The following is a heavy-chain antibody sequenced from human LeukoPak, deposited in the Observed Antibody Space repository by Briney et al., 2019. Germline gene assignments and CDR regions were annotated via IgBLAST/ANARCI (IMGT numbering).Heavy chain of an antibody. Sequence: GGSLRLSCAASGFTFSSYGMHWVRQAPGKGLEWVAVISYDGSNKYYADSVKGRFTISRDNSKNTLYLQMNSLRAEDTAVYYCAKVALWLNYYFDYWGQGTLVTVSS. V-gene: IGHV3-30*18. J-gene: IGHJ4*02. D-gene: IGHD5-18*01. CDR2: ISYDGSNK. CDR1: GFTFSSYG. CDR3: AKVALWLNYYFDY.